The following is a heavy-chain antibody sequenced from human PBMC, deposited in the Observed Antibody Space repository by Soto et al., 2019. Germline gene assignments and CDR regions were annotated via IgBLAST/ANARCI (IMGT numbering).Heavy chain of an antibody. CDR2: ISGSGGST. D-gene: IGHD6-13*01. Sequence: TGGSLRLSCAASGFTFSSYAMSWVRQAPGKGLEWVSAISGSGGSTYYADSVKGRFTISRDNSKNTLYLQMNSLRAEDTAVYYCARLPGYSSSWPIDYWGQGTLVTVSS. CDR1: GFTFSSYA. V-gene: IGHV3-23*01. CDR3: ARLPGYSSSWPIDY. J-gene: IGHJ4*02.